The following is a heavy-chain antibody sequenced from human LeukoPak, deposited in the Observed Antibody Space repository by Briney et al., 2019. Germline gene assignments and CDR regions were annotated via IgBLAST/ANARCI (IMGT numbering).Heavy chain of an antibody. CDR3: ARKGYYDSGTFDI. D-gene: IGHD3-22*01. Sequence: PGGSLRLSCAASGFTSGTYSMNWVRQAPGKGLEWVSYITSSGSYINYADSVKGRFTTSRDNAKNSLYLQMNSLRAEDTAVYYCARKGYYDSGTFDIWGQGTMVTVSS. CDR2: ITSSGSYI. V-gene: IGHV3-21*01. CDR1: GFTSGTYS. J-gene: IGHJ3*02.